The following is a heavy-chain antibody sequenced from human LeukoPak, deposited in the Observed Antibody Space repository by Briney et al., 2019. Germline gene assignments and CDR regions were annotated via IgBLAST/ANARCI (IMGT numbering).Heavy chain of an antibody. Sequence: GGSLRLSCAASGFTFSNAWMSWVRQAPGKGLELVGRIKSKTDGGTTDYAAPVKGRFTISRDDSKNTLYLQMNSLKTEDTAVYYCTTAYYYGSGSYYNGWGQGTLVTVSS. CDR3: TTAYYYGSGSYYNG. J-gene: IGHJ4*02. CDR2: IKSKTDGGTT. D-gene: IGHD3-10*01. CDR1: GFTFSNAW. V-gene: IGHV3-15*01.